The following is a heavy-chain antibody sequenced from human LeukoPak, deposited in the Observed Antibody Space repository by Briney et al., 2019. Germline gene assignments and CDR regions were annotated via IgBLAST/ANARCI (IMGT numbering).Heavy chain of an antibody. Sequence: PGGSLRLSCAASGFTFSDYYMSWIRQAPGKGLEWVSYISSSGSTIYYADSVKGRFTISRDNAKNSLCLQMNSLRAEDTAVYYCARDASRGSGYYYVDYWGQGTLVTVSS. CDR3: ARDASRGSGYYYVDY. J-gene: IGHJ4*02. CDR2: ISSSGSTI. D-gene: IGHD3-22*01. CDR1: GFTFSDYY. V-gene: IGHV3-11*04.